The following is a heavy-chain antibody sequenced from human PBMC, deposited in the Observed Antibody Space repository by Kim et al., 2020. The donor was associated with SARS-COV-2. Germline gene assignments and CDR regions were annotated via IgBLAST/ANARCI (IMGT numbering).Heavy chain of an antibody. D-gene: IGHD3-3*01. Sequence: SPSLQGQVTISADKSISTAYLQWSSLKASDTAMYYCASAVLGVTNDAFDIWGQGTMVTVSS. J-gene: IGHJ3*02. V-gene: IGHV5-51*01. CDR3: ASAVLGVTNDAFDI.